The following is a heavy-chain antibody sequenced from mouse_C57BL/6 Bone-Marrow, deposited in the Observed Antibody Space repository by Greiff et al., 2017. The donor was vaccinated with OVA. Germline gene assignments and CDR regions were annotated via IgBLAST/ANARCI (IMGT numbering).Heavy chain of an antibody. D-gene: IGHD1-1*01. CDR2: FYPGSGSI. CDR3: ARHEDKRVVEDYAMDY. Sequence: QVQLKESGAELVKPGASVKLSCKASGYTFTEYTIHWVKQRSGQGLEWIGWFYPGSGSIKYNEKFKDKATLTADKSSSTVYMELSRLTSEDSAVYFCARHEDKRVVEDYAMDYWGQGTSVTVSS. V-gene: IGHV1-62-2*01. J-gene: IGHJ4*01. CDR1: GYTFTEYT.